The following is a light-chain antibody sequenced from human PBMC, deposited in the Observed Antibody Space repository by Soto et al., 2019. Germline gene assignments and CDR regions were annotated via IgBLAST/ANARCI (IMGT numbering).Light chain of an antibody. CDR1: QGISSY. V-gene: IGKV1-8*01. CDR2: AAS. J-gene: IGKJ4*01. CDR3: QQYYSYPRT. Sequence: SATAGHTVHIMCRASQGISSYLAWYQQKPGKAPKLLIYAASTLESGVSSRFSGSGSGTDFTLTISCLQSEDSGSFYCQQYYSYPRTFGEGTKVDIK.